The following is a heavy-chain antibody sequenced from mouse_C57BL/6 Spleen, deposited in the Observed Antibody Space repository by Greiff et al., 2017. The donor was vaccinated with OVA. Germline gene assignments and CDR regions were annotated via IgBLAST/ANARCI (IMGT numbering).Heavy chain of an antibody. CDR2: IHPSDSET. CDR3: ARSGASMDY. Sequence: VQLQQPGAELVRPGSSVKLSCKASGYTFTSYWMDWVKQRPGQGLEWIGNIHPSDSETHYNQKFKDKATLTVDKSSSTAYMQLSSLTSEDSAVYYCARSGASMDYWGQGTSVTVSS. V-gene: IGHV1-61*01. CDR1: GYTFTSYW. D-gene: IGHD3-2*02. J-gene: IGHJ4*01.